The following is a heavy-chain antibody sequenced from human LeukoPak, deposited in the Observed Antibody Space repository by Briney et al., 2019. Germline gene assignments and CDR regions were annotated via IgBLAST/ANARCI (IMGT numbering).Heavy chain of an antibody. D-gene: IGHD6-6*01. CDR2: A. Sequence: ANYAQKFQGRVTITTDESTSTAYMELSRLRSEDTAVYYCARGLQEYLFDYWGQGTLVSVSS. V-gene: IGHV1-69*05. CDR3: ARGLQEYLFDY. J-gene: IGHJ4*02.